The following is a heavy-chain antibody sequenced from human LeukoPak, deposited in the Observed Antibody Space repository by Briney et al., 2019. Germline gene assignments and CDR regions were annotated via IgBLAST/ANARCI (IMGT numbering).Heavy chain of an antibody. CDR3: VSLGYCSTSSCQP. CDR2: ITSDGSST. Sequence: PGGSLRLSCAAAGFTFSNYLMRWVRQAPGKGRGWVSRITSDGSSTQYADSVKGRFTISRDNAKNTLYLPMNSLTAEDTAVYYCVSLGYCSTSSCQPWGQGPLVTVSS. V-gene: IGHV3-74*03. CDR1: GFTFSNYL. J-gene: IGHJ4*02. D-gene: IGHD2-2*01.